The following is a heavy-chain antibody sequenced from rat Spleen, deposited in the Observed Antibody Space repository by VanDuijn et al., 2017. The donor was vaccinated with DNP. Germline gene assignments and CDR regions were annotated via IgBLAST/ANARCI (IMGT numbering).Heavy chain of an antibody. Sequence: EVQLVESGGGLVQPGRSLKLSCAASGFTFSNYGMAWVRQAPTKGLEWVASISTGPGRTYYPDSVKGRFTISRDNAEDTVSLQMNSLRSEDTATYYFAKSPTGYPMDAWGQGTSVTVSS. V-gene: IGHV5S13*01. D-gene: IGHD3-4*01. J-gene: IGHJ4*01. CDR1: GFTFSNYG. CDR3: AKSPTGYPMDA. CDR2: ISTGPGRT.